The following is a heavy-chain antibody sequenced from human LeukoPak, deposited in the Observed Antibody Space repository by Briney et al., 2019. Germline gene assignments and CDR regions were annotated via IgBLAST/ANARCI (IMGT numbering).Heavy chain of an antibody. V-gene: IGHV3-7*01. CDR3: ARDSLFGY. Sequence: GGSLRLSCAASGFTFSSYGMHWVRQAPGKGLEWVANIKQDGSEKYYVDSVKGRFTISRDNAKNSLYLQMNSLRAEDTAVYYCARDSLFGYWGQGTLVTVSS. J-gene: IGHJ4*02. CDR2: IKQDGSEK. CDR1: GFTFSSYG.